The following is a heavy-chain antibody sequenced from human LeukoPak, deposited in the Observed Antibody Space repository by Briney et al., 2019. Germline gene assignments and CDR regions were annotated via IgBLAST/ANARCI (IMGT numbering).Heavy chain of an antibody. CDR2: IKQDGSQK. CDR3: ARGDFSDYGDYVDAFDV. D-gene: IGHD4-17*01. J-gene: IGHJ3*01. Sequence: GGSLRLSCAASGFTFNNYWMSWVRQAPGKGLQWVANIKQDGSQKFYVDSVKGRFTISRDNTKNLLYLQMNSLRAEDTAVYYCARGDFSDYGDYVDAFDVWGQGTMVTLSS. CDR1: GFTFNNYW. V-gene: IGHV3-7*01.